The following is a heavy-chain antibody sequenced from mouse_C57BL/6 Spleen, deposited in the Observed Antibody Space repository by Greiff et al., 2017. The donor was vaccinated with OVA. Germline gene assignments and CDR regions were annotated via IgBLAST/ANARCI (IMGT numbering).Heavy chain of an antibody. CDR3: ARGPYYYGRTLDY. CDR2: IDPSDSDT. V-gene: IGHV1-52*01. D-gene: IGHD1-1*01. CDR1: GYTFTSYW. Sequence: VQLQQPGAELVRPGSSVKLSCKASGYTFTSYWMHWVKQRPIQGLEWIGNIDPSDSDTHYNQKFKDKATLTVDKSSSTAYMQLSSLTSEDSAVYYGARGPYYYGRTLDYWGQGTTLTVSS. J-gene: IGHJ2*01.